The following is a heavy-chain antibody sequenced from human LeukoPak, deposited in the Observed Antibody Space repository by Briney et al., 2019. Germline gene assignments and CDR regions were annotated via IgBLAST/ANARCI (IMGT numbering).Heavy chain of an antibody. CDR3: ARELSVAPYGMDV. Sequence: SETLSLTCAVSGGSISSSNWWSWVRQPPGKGLEWIGEIYHSGSTNYNPSLKSRVTISVDKSKNQFSLKLSSVTAADTAVYYCARELSVAPYGMDVRGQGTTVTVPS. D-gene: IGHD6-19*01. CDR1: GGSISSSNW. CDR2: IYHSGST. J-gene: IGHJ6*02. V-gene: IGHV4-4*02.